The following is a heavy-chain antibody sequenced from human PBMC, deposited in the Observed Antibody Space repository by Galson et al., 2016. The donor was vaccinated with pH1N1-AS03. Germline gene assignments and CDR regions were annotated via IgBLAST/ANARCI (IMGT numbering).Heavy chain of an antibody. V-gene: IGHV3-48*03. Sequence: SLRLSCAASGFTFRSYEMNWVRQAPGKGLEWVSYISSSGSTIYYADSVKGRFTLSRDNAKNSLYLQMNSLRAEDTAVYYCARVGVVGPPYGMDGWGQGTTVTVSS. CDR2: ISSSGSTI. D-gene: IGHD2-15*01. CDR1: GFTFRSYE. CDR3: ARVGVVGPPYGMDG. J-gene: IGHJ6*02.